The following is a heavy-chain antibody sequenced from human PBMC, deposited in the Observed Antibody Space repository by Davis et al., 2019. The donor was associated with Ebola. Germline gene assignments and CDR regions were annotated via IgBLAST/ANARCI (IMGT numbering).Heavy chain of an antibody. J-gene: IGHJ2*01. CDR1: GGTFSSHA. CDR3: ARGPSYSNYWYFDL. Sequence: SVKVSCKASGGTFSSHAISWVRQAPGQGPEWMGGIIPIFGTTSYAQKFQGRVTITADDSTTTAYMEMSSLRSEDTAIYYCARGPSYSNYWYFDLWGRGTLVTVSS. V-gene: IGHV1-69*13. D-gene: IGHD4-11*01. CDR2: IIPIFGTT.